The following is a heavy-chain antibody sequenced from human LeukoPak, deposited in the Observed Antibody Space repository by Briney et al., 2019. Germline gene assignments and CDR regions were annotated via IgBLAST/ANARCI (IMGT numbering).Heavy chain of an antibody. V-gene: IGHV4-61*01. J-gene: IGHJ1*01. CDR1: GASITTTNFW. CDR3: ARYGLVEFRNAFQY. CDR2: IHDRGSD. D-gene: IGHD6-6*01. Sequence: PSETLSLTCSVSGASITTTNFWWTWIRQSPGRGLEWIGYIHDRGSDKYNPALESRATLSVDTSKNQFSLKLNSVTAADTAVYYCARYGLVEFRNAFQYWGQGILVCVSS.